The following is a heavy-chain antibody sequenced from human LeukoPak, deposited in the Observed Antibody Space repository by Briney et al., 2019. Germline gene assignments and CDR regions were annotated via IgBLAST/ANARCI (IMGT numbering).Heavy chain of an antibody. Sequence: GGSLRLSCAASGFTFSSYEMNWVRQAPGKGLEWVSAISGSGGITDYADSVKGRFTISRDNSKNTLYLQMNSLRAEDTAVYYCAKGEYYDSSGYPFDYWGQGTLVTVSS. CDR1: GFTFSSYE. J-gene: IGHJ4*02. CDR3: AKGEYYDSSGYPFDY. V-gene: IGHV3-23*01. CDR2: ISGSGGIT. D-gene: IGHD3-22*01.